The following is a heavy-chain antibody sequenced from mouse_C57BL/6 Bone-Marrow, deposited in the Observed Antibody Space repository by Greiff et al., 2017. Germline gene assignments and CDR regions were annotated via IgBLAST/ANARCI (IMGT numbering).Heavy chain of an antibody. CDR1: GYTFTSYT. J-gene: IGHJ2*01. CDR3: ARRRYYYGYFDY. CDR2: INPSSGYT. Sequence: QVQLQQSGAELARPGASVKMSCKASGYTFTSYTLHWVKQRPGQGLEWIGYINPSSGYTKYNQKFKDKATLTADKSSSTAYMQLSSLTSEDSAVYYCARRRYYYGYFDYWGQGTTLTVSS. D-gene: IGHD1-1*01. V-gene: IGHV1-4*01.